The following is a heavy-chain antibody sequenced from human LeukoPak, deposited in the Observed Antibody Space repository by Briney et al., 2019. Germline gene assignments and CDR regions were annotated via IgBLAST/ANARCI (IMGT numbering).Heavy chain of an antibody. Sequence: SETLSLTCAVYGGSFSGYYWSWIRQPPAKGLEWIGEINHSGSTNYNPSLKSRVTISVDTCKNQFSLKLSSVTAVDTAVYYCAKCITIFGVVDAFAIWGQGTILTVSS. V-gene: IGHV4-34*01. CDR1: GGSFSGYY. J-gene: IGHJ3*02. CDR2: INHSGST. CDR3: AKCITIFGVVDAFAI. D-gene: IGHD3-3*01.